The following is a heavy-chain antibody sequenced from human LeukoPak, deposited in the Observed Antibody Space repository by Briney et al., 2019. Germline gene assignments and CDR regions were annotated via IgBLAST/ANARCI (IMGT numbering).Heavy chain of an antibody. Sequence: GGSLRLSCAASGFTFSSYAMHWGRQAPGKGLEWVAIISYDGSNKYYADSVKGRLTISRDNSKNTLYLQMSSLRAADTAVYFCARSSPTMVSDAFDIWGQGTLVTVSS. J-gene: IGHJ3*02. V-gene: IGHV3-30*04. CDR2: ISYDGSNK. CDR1: GFTFSSYA. D-gene: IGHD3-10*01. CDR3: ARSSPTMVSDAFDI.